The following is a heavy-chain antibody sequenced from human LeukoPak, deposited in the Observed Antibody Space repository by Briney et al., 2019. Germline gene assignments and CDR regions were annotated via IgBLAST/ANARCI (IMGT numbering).Heavy chain of an antibody. CDR2: IYYSGST. D-gene: IGHD3-10*01. CDR3: ARYGSGSYYFFDY. V-gene: IGHV4-59*01. CDR1: GGSISSYY. J-gene: IGHJ4*02. Sequence: PSETLSLTCTVSGGSISSYYWSWIRQPPGKGLEWIGYIYYSGSTNYNPSLKSRVTISVDTSKNQFSLKLSSVTAADTAVYYCARYGSGSYYFFDYWDQGTLVTVSS.